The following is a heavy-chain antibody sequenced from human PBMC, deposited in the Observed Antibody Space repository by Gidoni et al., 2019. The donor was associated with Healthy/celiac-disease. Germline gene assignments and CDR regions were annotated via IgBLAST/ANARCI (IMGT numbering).Heavy chain of an antibody. Sequence: VQLMQSGAAVKKPGASLRISCKGCGYSFTSYWISWVSQMPGKGLVWMGRIEPSDSYTNDSPSFQGHVTISADKSISTAYLKWSSLKASETAMYYCARLRNYWFDPWGQGTLVTVSS. CDR2: IEPSDSYT. V-gene: IGHV5-10-1*03. CDR3: ARLRNYWFDP. J-gene: IGHJ5*02. CDR1: GYSFTSYW.